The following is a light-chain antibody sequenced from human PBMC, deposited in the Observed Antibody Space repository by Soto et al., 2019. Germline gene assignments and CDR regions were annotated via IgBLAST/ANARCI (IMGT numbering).Light chain of an antibody. CDR1: SGDIGTYYL. V-gene: IGLV2-23*01. CDR2: EGN. Sequence: QSVLTQPASVSGSPGQSIPISCTGTSGDIGTYYLVSWYQQHPGRAPKLIIFEGNKRPSGVSNRFSASKSGNTASLAISGLQAEDEADYHCCSYAGRSTVICGGGTQLTVL. J-gene: IGLJ2*01. CDR3: CSYAGRSTVI.